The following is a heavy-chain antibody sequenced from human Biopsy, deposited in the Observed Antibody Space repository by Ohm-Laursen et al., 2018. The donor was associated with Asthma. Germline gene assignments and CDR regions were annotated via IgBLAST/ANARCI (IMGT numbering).Heavy chain of an antibody. V-gene: IGHV4-61*01. Sequence: SETLSLTCTVTGGPVTSATFHWSWIRQAPGKGLEWIGFINYSGSANYSPSLRGRVSISVDRSKNQISLKRTSVTAADTATYYCATDSGVLPLEDWGQGSLVTVSS. CDR2: INYSGSA. J-gene: IGHJ4*02. D-gene: IGHD4-17*01. CDR3: ATDSGVLPLED. CDR1: GGPVTSATFH.